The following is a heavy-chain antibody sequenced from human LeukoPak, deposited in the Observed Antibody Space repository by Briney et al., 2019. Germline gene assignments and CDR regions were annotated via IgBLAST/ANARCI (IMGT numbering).Heavy chain of an antibody. J-gene: IGHJ4*02. V-gene: IGHV3-23*01. Sequence: GGSLRLSCAASGFTFSNNAMGWVRQAPGKGLEWVSATSTSGGSAYYADSVKGRFTISRDNSKNTLYLQMDSLRAEDTAVYYCARSSVVPAAMAGDYWGQGTLVTVSS. D-gene: IGHD2-2*01. CDR2: TSTSGGSA. CDR1: GFTFSNNA. CDR3: ARSSVVPAAMAGDY.